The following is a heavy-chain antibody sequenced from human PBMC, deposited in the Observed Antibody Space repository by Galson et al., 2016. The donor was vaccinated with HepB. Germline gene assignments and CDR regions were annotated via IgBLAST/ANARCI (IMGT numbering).Heavy chain of an antibody. CDR2: IYYIGST. Sequence: ETLSLTCTVSGGSISPYYWSWIRQPPGKGLEWIGCIYYIGSTNYNPSLRSQVTISVDTSRNQFSLSLSSVTAADTAVYYCAIRRNYYDSSSYYYDSFDPWGRGTLVTVSS. J-gene: IGHJ5*02. CDR3: AIRRNYYDSSSYYYDSFDP. D-gene: IGHD3-22*01. V-gene: IGHV4-59*08. CDR1: GGSISPYY.